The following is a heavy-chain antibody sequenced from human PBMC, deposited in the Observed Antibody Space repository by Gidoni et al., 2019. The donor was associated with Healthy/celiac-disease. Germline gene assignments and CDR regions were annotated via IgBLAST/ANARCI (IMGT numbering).Heavy chain of an antibody. D-gene: IGHD2-15*01. Sequence: QVQLVESGGGGVRPGRSLSLSCGATGCTFSRYAMHWVRQAPGKGLEWVAVISYDGSNKYYADSVKGRFTISRDNSKNTLYLQMNSLRAEDTAVYYCARDQNVVVVAARRNDAFDIWGQGTMVTVSS. CDR3: ARDQNVVVVAARRNDAFDI. CDR1: GCTFSRYA. J-gene: IGHJ3*02. CDR2: ISYDGSNK. V-gene: IGHV3-30-3*01.